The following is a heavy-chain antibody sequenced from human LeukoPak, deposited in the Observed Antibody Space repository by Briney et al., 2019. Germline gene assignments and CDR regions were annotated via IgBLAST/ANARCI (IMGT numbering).Heavy chain of an antibody. V-gene: IGHV4-4*02. D-gene: IGHD3-10*01. Sequence: PSETLSLTCAVSGGSISSSNWWSWVRQPPGKGLEWIGEIYHSGSTNYNPSLKSRVTISVDKSKNQFSLKLSSVTAADTAVYYCARDAILLWFGELRSGAFDIWGQGTMVTVSS. CDR2: IYHSGST. CDR3: ARDAILLWFGELRSGAFDI. CDR1: GGSISSSNW. J-gene: IGHJ3*02.